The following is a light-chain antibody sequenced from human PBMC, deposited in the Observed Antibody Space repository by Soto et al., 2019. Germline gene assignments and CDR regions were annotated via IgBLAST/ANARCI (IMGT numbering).Light chain of an antibody. CDR3: LQDDTYPIT. CDR1: QDIATY. V-gene: IGKV1-6*01. Sequence: IQMTQSPSSLSASVGNRVTITCQASQDIATYLNWYQQKPGKAPKVLIYDASTLDGGVPSRFSGRRSGTDFTLTISSLQPEDFATYYCLQDDTYPITFGQGTRLEIK. CDR2: DAS. J-gene: IGKJ5*01.